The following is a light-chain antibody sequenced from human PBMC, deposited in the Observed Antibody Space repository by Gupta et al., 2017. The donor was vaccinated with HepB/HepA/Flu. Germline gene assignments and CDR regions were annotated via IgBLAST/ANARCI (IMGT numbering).Light chain of an antibody. CDR3: QQYDSYPPGT. J-gene: IGKJ1*01. CDR1: QGISSY. V-gene: IGKV1-8*01. CDR2: AAS. Sequence: AIRMTQSPSSFSASTGDRVTITCRASQGISSYLAWYQQKPGKAPKLLIYAASTWQSGVPSRFSGSGSGTDFTLTISCLQSEDFATYYCQQYDSYPPGTFGQGTKVEIK.